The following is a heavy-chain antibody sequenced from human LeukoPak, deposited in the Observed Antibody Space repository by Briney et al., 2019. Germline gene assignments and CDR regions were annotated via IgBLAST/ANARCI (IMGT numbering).Heavy chain of an antibody. CDR1: VPSTSAYY. J-gene: IGHJ3*01. CDR3: AHSKRGGGYYINAFAV. Sequence: SHTLSLICTVSVPSTSAYYWICIPHPPGKGLECIGYCYSGGKDNYNHSLKGRVTISIDTSENQFSLRLTSVNAADTAVYFCAHSKRGGGYYINAFAVWGQGAVVTISS. D-gene: IGHD1-26*01. CDR2: CYSGGKD. V-gene: IGHV4-59*07.